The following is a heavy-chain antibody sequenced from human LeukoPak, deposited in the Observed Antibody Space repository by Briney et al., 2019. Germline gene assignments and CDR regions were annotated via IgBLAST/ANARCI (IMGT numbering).Heavy chain of an antibody. V-gene: IGHV1-2*02. CDR3: ARDLLRRFDP. CDR1: GYTFTCYY. D-gene: IGHD3-10*01. CDR2: INPNSGST. Sequence: ASVKVSCKASGYTFTCYYMHWVRQAPGQGLEWMGWINPNSGSTNYAQKFQGRVTMTRDTSISKAYMELSRLRSDDTAVYYGARDLLRRFDPWGQGTLVTVSS. J-gene: IGHJ5*02.